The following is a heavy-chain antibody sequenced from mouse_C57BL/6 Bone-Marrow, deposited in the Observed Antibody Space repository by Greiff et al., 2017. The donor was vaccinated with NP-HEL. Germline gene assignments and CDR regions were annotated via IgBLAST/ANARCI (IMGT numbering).Heavy chain of an antibody. V-gene: IGHV1-69*01. Sequence: VQLQQPGAELVMPGASVKLSCKASGYTFTSYWMHWVKQRPGQGLEWIGEIDPSDSYTNYNQKFKGKSTLTVDKSSSTAYMQLSSLTSEDTAVSYCAREDYGNYHYYAMDYWGQGTSVTVSS. D-gene: IGHD2-1*01. CDR1: GYTFTSYW. CDR3: AREDYGNYHYYAMDY. CDR2: IDPSDSYT. J-gene: IGHJ4*01.